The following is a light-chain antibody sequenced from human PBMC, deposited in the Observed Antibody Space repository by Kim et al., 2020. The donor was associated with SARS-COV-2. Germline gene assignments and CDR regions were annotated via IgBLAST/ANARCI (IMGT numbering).Light chain of an antibody. J-gene: IGKJ2*01. CDR1: QSVDSSY. CDR3: QHYGSSLYT. V-gene: IGKV3-20*01. CDR2: SAS. Sequence: LSPGERAYLSCRASQSVDSSYLSWYQQKPGQAPRLVIYSASTRATDIPDRFSGSESGTDFTLTITRLEPEDSAVFYCQHYGSSLYTFGQGTKLEI.